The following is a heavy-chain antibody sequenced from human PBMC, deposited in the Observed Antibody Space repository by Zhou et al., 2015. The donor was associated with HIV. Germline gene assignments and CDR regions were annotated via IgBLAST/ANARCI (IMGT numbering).Heavy chain of an antibody. V-gene: IGHV3-73*01. J-gene: IGHJ4*02. CDR1: GFTLSGSA. Sequence: EVQVVESGGGLVQPGGSLRLSCAASGFTLSGSAVHWIRQASGKGLEWVGRIRSKGNTYATAYSASLKGRFTISRDDSKNTAYLQMNSLKTEDTAVYYCSRRDYYGSGTGVEYWGQGILVTVSS. CDR3: SRRDYYGSGTGVEY. D-gene: IGHD3-10*01. CDR2: IRSKGNTYAT.